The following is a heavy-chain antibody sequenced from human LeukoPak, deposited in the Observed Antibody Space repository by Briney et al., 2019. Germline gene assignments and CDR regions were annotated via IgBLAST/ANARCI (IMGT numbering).Heavy chain of an antibody. V-gene: IGHV4-59*01. Sequence: PSETLSLTCTVSGGSITSYYRSWIRQSPGKGPEWIGYMYYSGSTKYNPSLKSRVTISVDTSKNQFSLKLSSVTAADTAVYYCARLPMAVTPHVDHWGQGTLVTVSS. CDR3: ARLPMAVTPHVDH. CDR1: GGSITSYY. J-gene: IGHJ4*02. CDR2: MYYSGST. D-gene: IGHD4-23*01.